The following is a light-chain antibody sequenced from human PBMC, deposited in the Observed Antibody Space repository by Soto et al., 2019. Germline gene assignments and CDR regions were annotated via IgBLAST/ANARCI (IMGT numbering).Light chain of an antibody. CDR3: QQYGSSGT. V-gene: IGKV3-15*01. CDR1: QSVNSN. Sequence: IVMTQFPVTLSVSPGERATLSCRASQSVNSNLAWYQQKPGQAPRLLINGASTRATGVAARFSGSGSGTDFTLTISRLEPEDFAVYYCQQYGSSGTFGQGTKVDIK. J-gene: IGKJ1*01. CDR2: GAS.